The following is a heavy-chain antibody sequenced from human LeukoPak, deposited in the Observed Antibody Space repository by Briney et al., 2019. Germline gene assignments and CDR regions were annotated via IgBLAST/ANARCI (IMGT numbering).Heavy chain of an antibody. Sequence: GGSLRLSCAASRFTVSSNYMTWVRQTPGKGLQWVARSAATPDGPITEYATPVRGRFTISRDDSRNMVYLQMRSLRTDDTAIYYCVWSSTWNKRFYLDQWGQGTLVTVSS. CDR2: SAATPDGPIT. CDR3: VWSSTWNKRFYLDQ. D-gene: IGHD6-6*01. J-gene: IGHJ4*02. CDR1: RFTVSSNY. V-gene: IGHV3-15*04.